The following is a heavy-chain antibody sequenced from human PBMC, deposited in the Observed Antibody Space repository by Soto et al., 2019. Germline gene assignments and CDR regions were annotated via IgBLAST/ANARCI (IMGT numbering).Heavy chain of an antibody. J-gene: IGHJ3*02. CDR2: IIPIFGTA. CDR1: GGTFSSYA. V-gene: IGHV1-69*06. D-gene: IGHD3-22*01. CDR3: ASSITMIVVVITTGAFDI. Sequence: SVKVSCKASGGTFSSYAISWVRQAPGQGLEWMGGIIPIFGTANYAQKFQGRVTITADKSTSTAYMELSSLRSEDTAVYYCASSITMIVVVITTGAFDIWGQGTMVTVSS.